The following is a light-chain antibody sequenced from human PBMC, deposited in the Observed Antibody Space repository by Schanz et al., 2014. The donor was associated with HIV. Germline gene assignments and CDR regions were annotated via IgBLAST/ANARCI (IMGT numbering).Light chain of an antibody. CDR1: SSDYKY. CDR3: SSYTSSSTLV. V-gene: IGLV2-14*03. J-gene: IGLJ2*01. Sequence: QSALTQPASVSGSPGQSITISCTGASSDYKYVSWYQQHPGRAPKLLIYDVSYRPSGVSNRFSGFKSGNTASLTISGLQAEDETDYYCSSYTSSSTLVFGGGTKLTVL. CDR2: DVS.